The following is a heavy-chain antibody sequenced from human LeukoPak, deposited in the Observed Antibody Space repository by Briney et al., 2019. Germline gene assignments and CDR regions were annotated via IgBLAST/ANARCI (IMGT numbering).Heavy chain of an antibody. V-gene: IGHV3-43*01. CDR3: AKDSDDSSGYRPGYFDY. J-gene: IGHJ4*02. D-gene: IGHD3-22*01. CDR2: ISWDGGST. CDR1: GFTFDDYT. Sequence: GGSLRLSCAASGFTFDDYTMHWVRQAPGKGLEWVSFISWDGGSTYYADSVKGRFTIYTDNSKNSLYLQMNSLRTEDTALYYCAKDSDDSSGYRPGYFDYWGQGTLVTVSS.